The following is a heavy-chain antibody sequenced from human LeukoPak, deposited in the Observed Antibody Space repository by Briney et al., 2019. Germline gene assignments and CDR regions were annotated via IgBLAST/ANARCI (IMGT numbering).Heavy chain of an antibody. J-gene: IGHJ4*02. Sequence: GRSLRLSCAASGFTFSSYGMHWVRQAPGKGLEWVAVISYDGHNEYYGDSVKGRFTISRDNSKNTLYLQMNSLRADDTALYYCAKGGSQWLAPDYWGQGTLVTVSS. V-gene: IGHV3-30*18. CDR1: GFTFSSYG. CDR2: ISYDGHNE. CDR3: AKGGSQWLAPDY. D-gene: IGHD6-19*01.